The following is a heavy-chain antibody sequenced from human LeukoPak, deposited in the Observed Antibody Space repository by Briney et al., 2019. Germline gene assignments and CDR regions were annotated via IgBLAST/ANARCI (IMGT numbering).Heavy chain of an antibody. CDR1: GFTFSSYA. CDR3: AKDGVILGFSFDY. CDR2: ISGSGGST. V-gene: IGHV3-23*01. J-gene: IGHJ4*02. Sequence: PGGSLRLSCAASGFTFSSYAMSWVRQAPGKELEWVSAISGSGGSTYYADSVKGRFTISRDNSKNTLYLQMNSLRAEDTAVYYCAKDGVILGFSFDYWGQGTLVTVSS. D-gene: IGHD3-16*02.